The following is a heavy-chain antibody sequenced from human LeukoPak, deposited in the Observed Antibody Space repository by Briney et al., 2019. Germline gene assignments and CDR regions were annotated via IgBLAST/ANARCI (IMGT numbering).Heavy chain of an antibody. J-gene: IGHJ4*02. CDR2: ISYDGSNK. V-gene: IGHV3-30*03. Sequence: GGSLRLSCAASGFILSTYAMHWVRQAPGKGLEWVAVISYDGSNKYYAVSVRGRFTISRDNSKNMLYLQMNGLRAEDTAVYYCAREGRQWLIQGGDYFDFWGQGALVTVSS. D-gene: IGHD6-19*01. CDR1: GFILSTYA. CDR3: AREGRQWLIQGGDYFDF.